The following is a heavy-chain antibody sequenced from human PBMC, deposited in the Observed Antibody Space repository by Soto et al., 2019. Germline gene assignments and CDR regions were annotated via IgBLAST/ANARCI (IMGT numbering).Heavy chain of an antibody. J-gene: IGHJ4*02. CDR1: GFTFSSYA. CDR2: ISYDGSNK. Sequence: PGGSLRLSCAASGFTFSSYAMHWVRQAPGKGLEWVAVISYDGSNKYYADSVKGRFTISRDNSKNTLYLQMNSLRAEDTAVYYCARDLDRMVTDYWGQGTLVTVSS. V-gene: IGHV3-30-3*01. CDR3: ARDLDRMVTDY. D-gene: IGHD3-10*01.